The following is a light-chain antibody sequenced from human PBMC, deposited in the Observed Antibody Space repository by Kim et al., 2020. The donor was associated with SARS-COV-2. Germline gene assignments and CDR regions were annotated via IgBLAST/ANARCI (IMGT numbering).Light chain of an antibody. Sequence: GQKVTISCSGSNSNIGNNYVSWYQHLPGTAPKLLIYDNNERPSGIPDRFSGSKSGTSATLDITGLQTGDEADYYCGTWDSSLSAGVFGGGTQLTVL. CDR2: DNN. J-gene: IGLJ3*02. V-gene: IGLV1-51*01. CDR1: NSNIGNNY. CDR3: GTWDSSLSAGV.